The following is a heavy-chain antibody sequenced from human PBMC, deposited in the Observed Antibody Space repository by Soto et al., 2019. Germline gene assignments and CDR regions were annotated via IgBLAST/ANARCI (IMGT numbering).Heavy chain of an antibody. V-gene: IGHV1-8*01. CDR1: GYTFTNYD. Sequence: QVQLVQSGAEVKKPGSSVKVSCKASGYTFTNYDINWVRQATGQGLEWMGWMRPNNGNTGYAQKFQGRVTMTRNTSINTAYMELSSLRSEDTAVYYCASWAGYSKWGQGTLVTVSS. CDR3: ASWAGYSK. CDR2: MRPNNGNT. J-gene: IGHJ4*02. D-gene: IGHD3-9*01.